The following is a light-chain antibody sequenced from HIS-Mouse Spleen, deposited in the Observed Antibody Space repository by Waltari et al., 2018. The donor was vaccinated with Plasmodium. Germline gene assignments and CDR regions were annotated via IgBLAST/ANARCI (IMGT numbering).Light chain of an antibody. CDR2: KAS. CDR1: QSISSW. Sequence: DIQMTQSPSTLSASVGDRVTITCRASQSISSWFAWYQQKPGKAPKLLIYKASSLESGVPSRFGGSGAETEFTLTISILQADDFATYYCQQYNSYWTFGQGTKVEIK. V-gene: IGKV1-5*03. J-gene: IGKJ1*01. CDR3: QQYNSYWT.